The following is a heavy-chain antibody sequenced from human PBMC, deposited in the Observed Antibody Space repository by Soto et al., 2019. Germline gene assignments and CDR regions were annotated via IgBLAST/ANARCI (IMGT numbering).Heavy chain of an antibody. V-gene: IGHV1-18*01. CDR3: AREFCSGGPCYGVDY. J-gene: IGHJ4*02. D-gene: IGHD2-15*01. Sequence: ASVKVSCKASGYSLTTYGITWLRQAPGQGLEWMGWISGHNADTKYAQNFQGRVTMTTDTSTSTTYMELRSLRSDATAVYFCAREFCSGGPCYGVDYWGQGTLVTVSS. CDR1: GYSLTTYG. CDR2: ISGHNADT.